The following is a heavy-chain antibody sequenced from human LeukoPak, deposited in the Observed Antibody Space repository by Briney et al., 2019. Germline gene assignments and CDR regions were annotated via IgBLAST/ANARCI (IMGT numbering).Heavy chain of an antibody. V-gene: IGHV5-51*01. CDR1: GYSFTSYW. CDR2: IYPGDSDT. Sequence: GESLKIFCKGSGYSFTSYWIGWVRQMPGKGLGWVGIIYPGDSDTRYSPSFQGQVTISTDKSISTAYLQWSSLKASDTAMYYCATLGIAVAGGRNYYGMDVWGQGTTVTVS. CDR3: ATLGIAVAGGRNYYGMDV. D-gene: IGHD6-19*01. J-gene: IGHJ6*02.